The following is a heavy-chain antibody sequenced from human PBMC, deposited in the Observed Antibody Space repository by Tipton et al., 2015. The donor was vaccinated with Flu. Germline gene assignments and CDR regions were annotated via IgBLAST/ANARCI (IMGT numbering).Heavy chain of an antibody. CDR3: ARHAKLLRPHNWFDP. Sequence: TLSLTCAVYGGSFSGYYWSWIRQPPGKGLEWIGEINHSGSTNYNPSLKSRVTISVDTSKNQFSLKLSSVTAADTAVYYCARHAKLLRPHNWFDPWGQGTLVTVSS. CDR1: GGSFSGYY. J-gene: IGHJ5*02. D-gene: IGHD2-21*02. CDR2: INHSGST. V-gene: IGHV4-34*01.